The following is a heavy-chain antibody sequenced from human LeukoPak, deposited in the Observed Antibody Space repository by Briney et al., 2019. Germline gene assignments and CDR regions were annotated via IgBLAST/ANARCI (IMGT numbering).Heavy chain of an antibody. CDR2: IYYSGST. CDR3: ACQPGIAARWSYYYGMDV. V-gene: IGHV4-39*01. CDR1: GGSISSSSYY. J-gene: IGHJ6*02. D-gene: IGHD6-6*01. Sequence: PSETLSLTCTVSGGSISSSSYYWGWIRQPPGKGLGWIGSIYYSGSTYYNPSLKSRVTISVDTSKNQFSLKLSSVTAADTAVYYCACQPGIAARWSYYYGMDVWGQGTTVIVSS.